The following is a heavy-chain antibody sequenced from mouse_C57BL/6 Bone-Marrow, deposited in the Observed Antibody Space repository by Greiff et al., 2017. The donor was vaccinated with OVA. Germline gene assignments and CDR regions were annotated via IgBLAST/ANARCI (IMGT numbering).Heavy chain of an antibody. CDR3: ATHGSFFYWYFDV. V-gene: IGHV5-17*01. D-gene: IGHD1-1*01. CDR1: GFTFSDYG. CDR2: ISSGSSTI. Sequence: VQLKESGGGLVKPGGSLKLSCAASGFTFSDYGMHWVRQAPEKGLEWVAYISSGSSTIYYADTVKGRFTISRDNAKNTPFLQMTSLRSEDTAMYYCATHGSFFYWYFDVWGTGTTVTVSS. J-gene: IGHJ1*03.